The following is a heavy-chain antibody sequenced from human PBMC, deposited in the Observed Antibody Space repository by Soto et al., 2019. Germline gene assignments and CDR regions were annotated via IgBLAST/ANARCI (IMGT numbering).Heavy chain of an antibody. CDR1: GGSISSSNW. CDR2: IYHSGST. J-gene: IGHJ5*02. D-gene: IGHD3-22*01. V-gene: IGHV4-4*02. CDR3: ARDRPYYYDSSGQPGWFDP. Sequence: PSETLSLTCAVSGGSISSSNWWSCVRQPPGKGLEWIGEIYHSGSTNYNPSLKSRVTISVDKSENQFSLKLSSVTAADTAVYYCARDRPYYYDSSGQPGWFDPWGQGTLVTVSS.